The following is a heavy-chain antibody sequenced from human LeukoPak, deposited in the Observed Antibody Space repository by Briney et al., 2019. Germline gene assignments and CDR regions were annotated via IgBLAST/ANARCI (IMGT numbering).Heavy chain of an antibody. Sequence: GGSLRLSCAASGFTFSSYGMHWVRQAPGKGLEWVAVISSDGSNKYYADSVKGRFTISRDNSKNTLYLQMNSLRAEDTAVYYCAKDGLPYSSGWYSDYWGQGTLVTVSS. V-gene: IGHV3-30*18. D-gene: IGHD6-19*01. CDR3: AKDGLPYSSGWYSDY. CDR2: ISSDGSNK. J-gene: IGHJ4*02. CDR1: GFTFSSYG.